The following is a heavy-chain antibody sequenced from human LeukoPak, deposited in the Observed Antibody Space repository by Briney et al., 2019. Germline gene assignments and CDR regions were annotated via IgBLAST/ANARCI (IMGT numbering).Heavy chain of an antibody. V-gene: IGHV3-30*02. J-gene: IGHJ1*01. CDR3: ARDGHYDILTGYFQD. D-gene: IGHD3-9*01. CDR1: GFTFSSYG. Sequence: PGGSLRLSCAASGFTFSSYGMHWVRQAPGKGLEWVAIIRYDGSNKYYADSVKGRFTISRDNSKNTLYLQMNSLRAEDTAVYYCARDGHYDILTGYFQDWGQGTLVTVSS. CDR2: IRYDGSNK.